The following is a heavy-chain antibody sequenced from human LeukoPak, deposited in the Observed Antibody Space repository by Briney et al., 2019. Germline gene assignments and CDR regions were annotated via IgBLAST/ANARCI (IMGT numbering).Heavy chain of an antibody. V-gene: IGHV4-59*08. J-gene: IGHJ4*02. CDR2: IYYSGST. D-gene: IGHD1-26*01. CDR1: GGSISSYY. CDR3: ARILGHSNDY. Sequence: SGTLSLTCTVSGGSISSYYWSWIRQPPGKGLEWIGYIYYSGSTNYNPSLKSRVTISVDTSKNQFSLKLSSVTAADTAVYYCARILGHSNDYWGQGTLVTVSS.